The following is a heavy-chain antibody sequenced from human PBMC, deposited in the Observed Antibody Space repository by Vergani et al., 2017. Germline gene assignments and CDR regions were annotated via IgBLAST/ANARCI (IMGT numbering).Heavy chain of an antibody. V-gene: IGHV4-4*07. Sequence: QVQLQESGPGLVKPSETLSLTCTVSGSSISSYYWSWIRQPAGKGLEWIGRIYTSGSTNYNPSLTSRVTMSVDTSKNQFSLKLSSVTAAATAVYYCARDYCCSTRCFPYYWGQGTLVTVSS. CDR3: ARDYCCSTRCFPYY. CDR1: GSSISSYY. CDR2: IYTSGST. D-gene: IGHD2-2*01. J-gene: IGHJ4*02.